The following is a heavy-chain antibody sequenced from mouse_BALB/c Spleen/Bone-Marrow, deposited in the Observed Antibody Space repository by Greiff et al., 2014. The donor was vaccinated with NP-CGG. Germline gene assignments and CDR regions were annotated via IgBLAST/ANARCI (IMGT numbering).Heavy chain of an antibody. D-gene: IGHD2-2*01. CDR2: IYPGNVNT. CDR1: GYTFTSYY. Sequence: QVQLKESGPELVKPGASVRISCKASGYTFTSYYIHWVKQRPGQGLEWIGWIYPGNVNTKYNEKFKGKATLTADKSSSTAYMQLSSLTSEDSAVYFCARRYGYGDWYFDVWSAGTTVTVSS. V-gene: IGHV1S56*01. J-gene: IGHJ1*01. CDR3: ARRYGYGDWYFDV.